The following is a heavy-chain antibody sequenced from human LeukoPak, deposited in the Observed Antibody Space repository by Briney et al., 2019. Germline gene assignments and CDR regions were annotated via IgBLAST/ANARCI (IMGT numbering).Heavy chain of an antibody. D-gene: IGHD5-12*01. V-gene: IGHV1-2*02. CDR3: ARDLGGIVATIP. CDR1: GYTFTGYY. Sequence: ASVKVSCKASGYTFTGYYMHSVRQAPGQGLEWMGWINPNSGGTNYAQKFQGRVTMTRDTSISTAYMELSRLRSDDTAVYYCARDLGGIVATIPWGQGTLVTVSS. J-gene: IGHJ5*02. CDR2: INPNSGGT.